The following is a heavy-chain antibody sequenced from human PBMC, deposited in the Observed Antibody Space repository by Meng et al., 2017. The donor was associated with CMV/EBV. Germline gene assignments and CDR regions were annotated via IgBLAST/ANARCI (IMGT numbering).Heavy chain of an antibody. V-gene: IGHV1-18*01. CDR1: GYTFTSYG. J-gene: IGHJ6*02. Sequence: ASVKVSCKASGYTFTSYGISWVRQAPGQGLEWMGWISAYNGNTNYAQKLQGRVTMTTDTSTSTAYMELRSLRSEDTAVYYCARDQLEGYSSSWYVGDGMDVWGQGTTVTVSS. CDR2: ISAYNGNT. CDR3: ARDQLEGYSSSWYVGDGMDV. D-gene: IGHD6-13*01.